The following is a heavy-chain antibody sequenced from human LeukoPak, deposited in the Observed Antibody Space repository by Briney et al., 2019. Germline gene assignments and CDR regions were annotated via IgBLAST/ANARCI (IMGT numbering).Heavy chain of an antibody. CDR2: IYYSGST. CDR1: GGSISSSSYY. V-gene: IGHV4-39*01. D-gene: IGHD3-3*01. CDR3: ARRGFGVVRGNFDY. J-gene: IGHJ4*02. Sequence: KPSETLSLTCTVSGGSISSSSYYWGWIRQPPGKGLEWIGSIYYSGSTYYNPSLKSRVTISVDTSKNQFSLKLSSVTAADTAVYYRARRGFGVVRGNFDYWGQGTLVTVSS.